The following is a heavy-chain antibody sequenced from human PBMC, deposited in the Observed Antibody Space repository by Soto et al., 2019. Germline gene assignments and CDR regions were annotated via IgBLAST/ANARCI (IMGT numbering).Heavy chain of an antibody. V-gene: IGHV3-9*01. D-gene: IGHD3-9*01. CDR1: GFTFDDYA. J-gene: IGHJ2*01. Sequence: DVQLVESGGGLVQPGRSLRLSCAASGFTFDDYAMHWVRQAPGKGLEWVSGISWNSGSIGYADSVKGRFTISRDNAKNSLYLQMNSLRAEDTALYYCAKDRDYDILTGSSFDLWGRGTLVTVSS. CDR2: ISWNSGSI. CDR3: AKDRDYDILTGSSFDL.